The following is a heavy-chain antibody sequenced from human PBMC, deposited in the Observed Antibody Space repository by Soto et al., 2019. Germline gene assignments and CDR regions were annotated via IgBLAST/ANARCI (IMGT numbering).Heavy chain of an antibody. CDR2: MIPIFGTA. Sequence: QVQLVQSGAEVKKPGSSVKVSCKASGGTFSSYAISWVRQAPGQGLEWMGGMIPIFGTANYAQKFQGRVTITANESTSTAYMELSSLRSEETAVYYCARHVPAAGYYYGMDVWGQGTTVTVSS. J-gene: IGHJ6*02. CDR3: ARHVPAAGYYYGMDV. CDR1: GGTFSSYA. D-gene: IGHD2-2*01. V-gene: IGHV1-69*12.